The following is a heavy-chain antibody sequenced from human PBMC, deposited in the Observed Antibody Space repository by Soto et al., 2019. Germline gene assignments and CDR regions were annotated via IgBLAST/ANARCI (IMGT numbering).Heavy chain of an antibody. V-gene: IGHV3-23*01. CDR2: ISGSGGST. Sequence: GESLKISCAASGFTFSSYAMSWVRQAPGKGLEWVSAISGSGGSTYYADSVKGRFTISRDNSKNTLYLQMNSLRAEDTAVYYCAKVGSFCTNGVCYFFDYWGQGTLVTVSS. D-gene: IGHD2-8*01. CDR3: AKVGSFCTNGVCYFFDY. J-gene: IGHJ4*02. CDR1: GFTFSSYA.